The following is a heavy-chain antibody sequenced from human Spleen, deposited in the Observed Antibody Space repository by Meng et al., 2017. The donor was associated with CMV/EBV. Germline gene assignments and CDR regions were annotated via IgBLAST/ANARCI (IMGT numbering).Heavy chain of an antibody. CDR3: AKVLRSGYYYGIDY. CDR2: IDYDGITT. CDR1: GFTLGTYW. J-gene: IGHJ4*02. V-gene: IGHV3-74*03. Sequence: GESLKISCVGSGFTLGTYWMAWVRQAPGKGLVWVARIDYDGITTTYADTVRGRFTISRDNAKNTLYLQMDSLRAEDTAVYYCAKVLRSGYYYGIDYWGQGTPVTVSS. D-gene: IGHD3-22*01.